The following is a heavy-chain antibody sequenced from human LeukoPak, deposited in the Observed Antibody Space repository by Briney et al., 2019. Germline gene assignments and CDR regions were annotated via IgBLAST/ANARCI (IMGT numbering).Heavy chain of an antibody. CDR1: GFTFSTYW. V-gene: IGHV3-74*01. CDR3: AREPPRFLEWLLGNFDY. Sequence: PGGSLRLSCAASGFTFSTYWMHWVRQAPGKGLVWVSRISSDGSITGYADSVKGRFTISRDNAKNTLYLQMNSLRAEDTAVYYCAREPPRFLEWLLGNFDYWGQGTLVTVSS. J-gene: IGHJ4*02. D-gene: IGHD3-3*01. CDR2: ISSDGSIT.